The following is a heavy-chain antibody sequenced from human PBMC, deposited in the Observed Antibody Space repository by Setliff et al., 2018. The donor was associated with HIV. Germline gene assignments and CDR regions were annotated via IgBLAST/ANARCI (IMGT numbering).Heavy chain of an antibody. Sequence: SVKVSCKASGGTFSSYAISWVRQAPGQGLEWMGGIIPIFGTANYAQKFQGRVTITTDESTSTAYMELGSLRSEDTAVYYCAGSGWSQLDYWGQGTLVTVSS. D-gene: IGHD6-19*01. V-gene: IGHV1-69*05. CDR3: AGSGWSQLDY. J-gene: IGHJ4*02. CDR2: IIPIFGTA. CDR1: GGTFSSYA.